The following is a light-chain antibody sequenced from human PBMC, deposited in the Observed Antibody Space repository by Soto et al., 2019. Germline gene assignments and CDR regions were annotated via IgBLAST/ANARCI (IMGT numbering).Light chain of an antibody. CDR3: QQYNNLPT. J-gene: IGKJ1*01. CDR1: QSVSSN. V-gene: IGKV3-15*01. Sequence: EIVMTQSPATLSVSLGERATLSCRASQSVSSNLAWYQQKPGQATRLLIYGASTRATGIPARFSGSGSGTEFTLTISGLQSEEFAVYYCQQYNNLPTFGQGTNVEIK. CDR2: GAS.